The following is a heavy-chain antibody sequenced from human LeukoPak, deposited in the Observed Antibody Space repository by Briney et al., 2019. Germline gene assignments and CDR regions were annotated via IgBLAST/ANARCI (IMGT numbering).Heavy chain of an antibody. V-gene: IGHV4-30-2*01. CDR2: IYHSGST. CDR3: ARGAVDFWSSYQMGYYYYYMDV. D-gene: IGHD3-3*01. J-gene: IGHJ6*03. CDR1: GGSISSGGYY. Sequence: PSQTLSLTCTVSGGSISSGGYYWSWTRQPPGKGLEWIGYIYHSGSTYYNPSLKSRVTISVDRSKNQFSLKLSSVTAADTAVYYCARGAVDFWSSYQMGYYYYYMDVWGKGTTVTVSS.